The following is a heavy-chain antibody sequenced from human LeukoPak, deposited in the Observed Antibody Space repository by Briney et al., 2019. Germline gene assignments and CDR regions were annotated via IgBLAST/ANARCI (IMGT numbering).Heavy chain of an antibody. CDR3: ARVSVVRPNVVPAAIRRGWFDP. D-gene: IGHD2-2*02. CDR2: INHSGST. J-gene: IGHJ5*02. CDR1: GGSFSGYY. V-gene: IGHV4-34*01. Sequence: SETLSLTCAVYGGSFSGYYWSWIRQPPGKGLELIGEINHSGSTNYNPSLKSRVTISVDTSKNQFSLKLSSVTAADTAVYYCARVSVVRPNVVPAAIRRGWFDPWGQGTLVTVSS.